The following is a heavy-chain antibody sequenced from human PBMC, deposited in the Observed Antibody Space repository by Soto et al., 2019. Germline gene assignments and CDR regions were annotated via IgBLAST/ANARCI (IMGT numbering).Heavy chain of an antibody. J-gene: IGHJ4*02. Sequence: QITLKESGPTLVRPSQTLTLTCTFSGFSLSTSGVGVGWIRQPPGKALEWRALIYWDDDKRYRPSLKSRLTNTKYTSQNQVVLTLTNVDPVDTATYYCAHRAATTDSYYFDYWGQGTLITVSS. CDR2: IYWDDDK. V-gene: IGHV2-5*02. CDR1: GFSLSTSGVG. CDR3: AHRAATTDSYYFDY. D-gene: IGHD1-1*01.